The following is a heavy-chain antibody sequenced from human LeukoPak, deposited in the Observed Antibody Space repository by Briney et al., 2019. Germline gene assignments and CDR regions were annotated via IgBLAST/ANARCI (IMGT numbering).Heavy chain of an antibody. D-gene: IGHD2-21*01. Sequence: SETLSLTCTVSGGSISTSSYYWGWIRQPPGQGLEWIGSIHYSGNANYNPSLESRVTISLDTTKNQFSLKLRFVTAADTAVYYCTRHIPVSMVDTWGQGTLVTVSS. CDR3: TRHIPVSMVDT. V-gene: IGHV4-39*07. CDR2: IHYSGNA. CDR1: GGSISTSSYY. J-gene: IGHJ5*02.